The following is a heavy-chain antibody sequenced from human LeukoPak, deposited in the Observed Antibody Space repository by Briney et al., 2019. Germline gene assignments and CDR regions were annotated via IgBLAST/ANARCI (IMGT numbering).Heavy chain of an antibody. D-gene: IGHD6-13*01. CDR3: ASNPGPYSSTSRAPPRYFDY. CDR1: GGSFSGYY. V-gene: IGHV4-34*01. J-gene: IGHJ4*02. CDR2: INHSGST. Sequence: SETLSLTCAVYGGSFSGYYWSWIRQPPGKWLEWIGEINHSGSTNYNPSLKSRVTISVDTSKNQFSLKLSSVTAADTAVYYCASNPGPYSSTSRAPPRYFDYWGQGTLVTVSS.